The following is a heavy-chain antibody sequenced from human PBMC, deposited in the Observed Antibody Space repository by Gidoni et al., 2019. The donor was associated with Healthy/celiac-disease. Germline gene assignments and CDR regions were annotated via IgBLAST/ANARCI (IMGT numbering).Heavy chain of an antibody. CDR2: IYYSGST. J-gene: IGHJ4*02. CDR3: ARQGYDTSGYQLFDY. CDR1: GGSISSSSYY. Sequence: QLQLQESGPGLVKPSETLSLTCTVSGGSISSSSYYWGWIRQPPGKGLEWIGSIYYSGSTYYNPSLKSRVTISVDTSKNQFSLKLSSVTAADTAVYYCARQGYDTSGYQLFDYWGQGTLVTVSS. D-gene: IGHD3-22*01. V-gene: IGHV4-39*01.